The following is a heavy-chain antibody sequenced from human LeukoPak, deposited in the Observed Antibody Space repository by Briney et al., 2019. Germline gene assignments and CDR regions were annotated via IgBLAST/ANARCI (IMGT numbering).Heavy chain of an antibody. CDR1: GFTFSSYW. V-gene: IGHV3-7*04. CDR3: ARGYSRFDY. CDR2: IKQGGSEK. Sequence: PGGSLRLSWEASGFTFSSYWMSWVRQAPGKGLEWVANIKQGGSEKYYVDSVKGRFTISRDNAKNSLYLQMKSLRAEDTAVYYCARGYSRFDYWGQGTLVTVSS. J-gene: IGHJ4*02. D-gene: IGHD4-11*01.